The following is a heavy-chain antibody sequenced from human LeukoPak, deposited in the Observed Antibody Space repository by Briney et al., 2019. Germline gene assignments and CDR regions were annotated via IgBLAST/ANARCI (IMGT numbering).Heavy chain of an antibody. CDR1: GFTFSSYW. J-gene: IGHJ6*02. Sequence: VCSLRLSCAASGFTFSSYWMSWVRQAAGNGLEWVANIKQDGREKHYVDSVKGRFTISKDNAKNSLYLQMNSLRAKDTAVYYCARGGVMDVWGQGTTVTVSS. CDR3: ARGGVMDV. CDR2: IKQDGREK. V-gene: IGHV3-7*04. D-gene: IGHD3-3*01.